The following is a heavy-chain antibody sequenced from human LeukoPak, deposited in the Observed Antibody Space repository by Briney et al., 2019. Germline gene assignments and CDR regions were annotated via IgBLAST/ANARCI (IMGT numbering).Heavy chain of an antibody. CDR3: VRDLALVYYDSSAYEY. D-gene: IGHD3-22*01. Sequence: GGSLRLSCAASGFTFSAYWMHWVRQVPGKGLEWVSRINNDGSSTTYADSVKGRFTISRDNAKNTLFLQMNSLRVEDTAVYYCVRDLALVYYDSSAYEYWGQGNLVTVSS. CDR2: INNDGSST. J-gene: IGHJ4*02. CDR1: GFTFSAYW. V-gene: IGHV3-74*01.